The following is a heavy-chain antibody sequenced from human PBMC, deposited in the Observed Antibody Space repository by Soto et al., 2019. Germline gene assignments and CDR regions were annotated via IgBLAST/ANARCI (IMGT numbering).Heavy chain of an antibody. CDR2: IIPMFSTP. J-gene: IGHJ6*02. CDR1: GGNFRSEA. V-gene: IGHV1-69*13. CDR3: ARAQFSDILTADDYGMDV. Sequence: SVKVSCKASGGNFRSEAISWVRQAPGHGLEWMGRIIPMFSTPHYAQKFQGRVTIIADESTTTVNMEMRGLTYEDTAVYYCARAQFSDILTADDYGMDVWGQGTSVSVS. D-gene: IGHD3-9*01.